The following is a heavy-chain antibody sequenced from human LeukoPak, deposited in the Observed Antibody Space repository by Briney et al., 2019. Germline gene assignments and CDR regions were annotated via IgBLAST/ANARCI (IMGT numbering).Heavy chain of an antibody. D-gene: IGHD1-26*01. J-gene: IGHJ4*02. V-gene: IGHV3-7*04. CDR2: INQDGSEK. CDR1: RFTFSNYW. Sequence: GGSLRLSCAASRFTFSNYWMNWVRQAPGKGQEWVANINQDGSEKYYVDSVEGRFTISRDNAKNSVYLEMNSLRAEDTAMYYCATDSGSYVDYWGQGTLVTVSS. CDR3: ATDSGSYVDY.